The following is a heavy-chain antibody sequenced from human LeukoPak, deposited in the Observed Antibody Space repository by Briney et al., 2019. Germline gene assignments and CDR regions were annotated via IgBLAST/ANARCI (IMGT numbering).Heavy chain of an antibody. J-gene: IGHJ6*02. CDR2: IYYSGST. CDR1: GGSISSSSYY. D-gene: IGHD3-3*01. V-gene: IGHV4-39*01. CDR3: AKNLFWSGYYTGSQKDYYYYGMDV. Sequence: SETLSLTCTVSGGSISSSSYYWGWIRQPPGKGLEWIGSIYYSGSTYYNPSLKSRVTISVDTSKNQFSLKLSSVTAADTAVYYCAKNLFWSGYYTGSQKDYYYYGMDVWGQGTTVTVSS.